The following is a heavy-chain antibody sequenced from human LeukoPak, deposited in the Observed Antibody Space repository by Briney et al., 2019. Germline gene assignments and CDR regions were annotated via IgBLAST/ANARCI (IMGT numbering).Heavy chain of an antibody. V-gene: IGHV4-34*01. CDR3: ARGRTGYQLLPTKKNYSYYYVDV. CDR2: INHSGST. CDR1: GGSFSGYY. D-gene: IGHD2-2*01. Sequence: SETLSLTCDVYGGSFSGYYWSWIRQPPGKGLEWIGEINHSGSTNYNPSLKSRVTISLDTSKNQFSLKLTSVTAADTAMYYCARGRTGYQLLPTKKNYSYYYVDVWGKGTTVTVSS. J-gene: IGHJ6*03.